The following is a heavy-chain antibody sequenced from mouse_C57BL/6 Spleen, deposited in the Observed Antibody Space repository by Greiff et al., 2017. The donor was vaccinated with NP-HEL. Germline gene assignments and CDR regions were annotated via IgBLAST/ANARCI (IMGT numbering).Heavy chain of an antibody. CDR2: IDPSDSYT. J-gene: IGHJ4*01. CDR3: AREYGYDALYAMDY. V-gene: IGHV1-69*01. Sequence: VQLQQPGAELVMPGASVKLSCKASGYTFTSYWMHWVKQRPGQGLEWIGEIDPSDSYTNYNQKFKGKSTLTVDKSSSTAYMQLSSLTSEDSAVYYCAREYGYDALYAMDYWGQGTSVTVSS. D-gene: IGHD2-2*01. CDR1: GYTFTSYW.